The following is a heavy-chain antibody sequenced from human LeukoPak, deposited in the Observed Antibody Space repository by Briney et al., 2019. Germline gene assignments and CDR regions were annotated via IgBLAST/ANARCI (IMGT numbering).Heavy chain of an antibody. J-gene: IGHJ4*02. CDR2: ISAYNGNT. Sequence: ASVKVSCKASGYTFTSYGISWVRQAPGQGLEWMGWISAYNGNTNSAQKLQGRVTMTTDTSTSTAYMELRSLRSDDTAVYYCATFQQSYSSGWYPLGYWGQGTLVTVSS. CDR3: ATFQQSYSSGWYPLGY. CDR1: GYTFTSYG. D-gene: IGHD6-19*01. V-gene: IGHV1-18*01.